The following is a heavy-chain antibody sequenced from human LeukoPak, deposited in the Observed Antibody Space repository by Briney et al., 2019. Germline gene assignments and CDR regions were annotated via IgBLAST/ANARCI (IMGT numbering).Heavy chain of an antibody. CDR2: ISYDGSKK. D-gene: IGHD5-18*01. Sequence: GGSLRLSCAASGFTFSSYAMHWVRQAPGKGLEWVAVISYDGSKKYYADSVKGRFTISRDNSKNTLYLQMNSLRAEDTAVYYCARARGYSYGYDPFDYWGQGTLVTVSS. V-gene: IGHV3-30-3*01. CDR3: ARARGYSYGYDPFDY. J-gene: IGHJ4*02. CDR1: GFTFSSYA.